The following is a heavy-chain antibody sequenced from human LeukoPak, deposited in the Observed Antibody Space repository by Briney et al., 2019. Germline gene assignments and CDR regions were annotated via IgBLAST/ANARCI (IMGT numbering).Heavy chain of an antibody. J-gene: IGHJ4*02. CDR2: ITYDGGKA. V-gene: IGHV3-30*04. CDR3: ARDVCHSGGCLDY. Sequence: GGSLRLSCAASGFTFSSYTMHWVRQAPGMGLEWVALITYDGGKAFYIGSVKGRFTISRDNAEKTQYLQMNSLRTEDTAVYYCARDVCHSGGCLDYWGQGTLVTVSS. CDR1: GFTFSSYT. D-gene: IGHD6-19*01.